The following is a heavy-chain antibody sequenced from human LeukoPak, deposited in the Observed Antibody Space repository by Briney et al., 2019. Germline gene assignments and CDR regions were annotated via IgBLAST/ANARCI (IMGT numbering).Heavy chain of an antibody. V-gene: IGHV4-39*07. CDR2: VFYSGST. D-gene: IGHD6-6*01. J-gene: IGHJ4*02. CDR1: DDSISGSRYY. CDR3: ARGVSYSGSHFDY. Sequence: SETLSLTCTVSDDSISGSRYYWGWIRLPPGTGLEWIGSVFYSGSTYYNPSLKSRVAISLDTSKSQFSLRLSSVTAADTAVYYCARGVSYSGSHFDYWGQGTRVTVSS.